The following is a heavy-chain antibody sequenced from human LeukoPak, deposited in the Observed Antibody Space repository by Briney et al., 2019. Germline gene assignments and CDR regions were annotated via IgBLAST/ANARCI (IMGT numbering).Heavy chain of an antibody. CDR2: ISYDGSNK. D-gene: IGHD1/OR15-1a*01. CDR3: ARNEQTYNFDY. Sequence: PGGSLRLSCAASGFTFSSYGMHWVRQAPGKGLEWVAVISYDGSNKYYADSVKGRFTISRDNSKNTLYLQMNSLRAEDTAVYYCARNEQTYNFDYWGQGTLVTVSS. J-gene: IGHJ4*02. V-gene: IGHV3-30*03. CDR1: GFTFSSYG.